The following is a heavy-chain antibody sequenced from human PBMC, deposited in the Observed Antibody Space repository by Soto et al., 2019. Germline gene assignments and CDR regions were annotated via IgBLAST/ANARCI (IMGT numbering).Heavy chain of an antibody. CDR2: ISYDGSNK. V-gene: IGHV3-30*18. J-gene: IGHJ6*02. D-gene: IGHD6-13*01. CDR3: AQRGRQQDYYGRDV. Sequence: QVQLVESGGGVVQPGRSLRLSCAASGFTFSSYGMHWVRQAPGKGLEWVAVISYDGSNKYYADSVKGRFTISRDNSENTLYVEMNSLRVEDTGVYYCAQRGRQQDYYGRDVWGQGTTVTVSS. CDR1: GFTFSSYG.